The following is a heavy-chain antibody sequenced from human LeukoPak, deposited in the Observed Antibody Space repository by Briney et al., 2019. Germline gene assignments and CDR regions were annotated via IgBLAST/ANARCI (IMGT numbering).Heavy chain of an antibody. V-gene: IGHV3-48*04. CDR2: ISSSSSTI. CDR3: ARDFRYGAS. J-gene: IGHJ5*02. CDR1: GFTFSTSW. D-gene: IGHD4-17*01. Sequence: GGSLRLSCAASGFTFSTSWMTWVRQAPGKGLEWVSYISSSSSTIYYADSMKGRFTISRDNAKNSLFLQMNSLRAEDTAVYHCARDFRYGASWGQGTLVTVSS.